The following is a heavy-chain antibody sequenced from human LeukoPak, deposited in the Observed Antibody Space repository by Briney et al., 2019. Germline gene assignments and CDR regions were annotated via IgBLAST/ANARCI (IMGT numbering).Heavy chain of an antibody. V-gene: IGHV1-69*04. CDR1: GGTFSTYA. CDR3: ARVPQGSSWPYYFDY. J-gene: IGHJ4*02. CDR2: NVPILGTA. D-gene: IGHD6-13*01. Sequence: ASVKVSCKASGGTFSTYAISWVRQAPGQGLEWVGRNVPILGTANYAQNFQGRVTITADRSTTTAYMELSSLRSEDTAVYYCARVPQGSSWPYYFDYWGQGTLVIVSS.